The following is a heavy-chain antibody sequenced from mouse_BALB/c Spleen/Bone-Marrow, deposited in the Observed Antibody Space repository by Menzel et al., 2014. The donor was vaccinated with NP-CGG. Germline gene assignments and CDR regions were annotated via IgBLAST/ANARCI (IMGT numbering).Heavy chain of an antibody. CDR2: IDPSYGGT. D-gene: IGHD2-3*01. V-gene: IGHV1-39*01. J-gene: IGHJ3*01. Sequence: VQLQQSGPELEKPGASVKMPCKASGYSFTDYNMNWVKQSNGKSLEWIGNIDPSYGGTTYNQKFKGKATLTVDKSSSTVYMQLKSLTSEDSAVYYCARGHDGYRTWFAYWGQGTLVTVSA. CDR1: GYSFTDYN. CDR3: ARGHDGYRTWFAY.